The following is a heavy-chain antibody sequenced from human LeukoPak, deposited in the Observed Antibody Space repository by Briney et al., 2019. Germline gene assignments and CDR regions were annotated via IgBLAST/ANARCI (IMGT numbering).Heavy chain of an antibody. CDR3: ARGSYGMDV. Sequence: GGSLRLSCAASGFTFSSYGMHWVRQAPGKGLEWVAVIWYDGSKKYYGDSVKGRFTISRDNSKNTLYLQMNSLRAEDTAVYYCARGSYGMDVWGQGTTVTVSS. CDR2: IWYDGSKK. CDR1: GFTFSSYG. J-gene: IGHJ6*02. V-gene: IGHV3-33*01.